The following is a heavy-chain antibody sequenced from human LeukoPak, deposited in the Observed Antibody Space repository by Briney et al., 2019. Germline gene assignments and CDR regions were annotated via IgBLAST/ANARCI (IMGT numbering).Heavy chain of an antibody. V-gene: IGHV4-39*01. CDR3: ARHFRNYYHTSGPDY. CDR1: GDSFSSSFYH. D-gene: IGHD3-22*01. Sequence: SETLTLTCTVSGDSFSSSFYHWVWLPQPQGLELEGLGTNSYSGRTYFNPALKSRVTISVDTSNNQFSLKLSSVTAADTAVYYCARHFRNYYHTSGPDYWGQGTLVTVSS. CDR2: NSYSGRT. J-gene: IGHJ4*02.